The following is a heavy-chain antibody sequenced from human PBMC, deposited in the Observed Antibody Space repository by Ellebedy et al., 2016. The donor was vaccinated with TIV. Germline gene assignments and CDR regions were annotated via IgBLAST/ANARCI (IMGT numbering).Heavy chain of an antibody. D-gene: IGHD3-22*01. Sequence: ASVKVSCXASGGTFSSYAISWVRQAPGQGLEWMGWISAYNGNTNYAQKLQGRVTMTTDTSTSTAYMELRSLRSDDTAVYYCARSDPTPLYYYDSSGEGGGIGYWGQGTLVTVSS. CDR3: ARSDPTPLYYYDSSGEGGGIGY. CDR1: GGTFSSYA. V-gene: IGHV1-18*01. J-gene: IGHJ4*02. CDR2: ISAYNGNT.